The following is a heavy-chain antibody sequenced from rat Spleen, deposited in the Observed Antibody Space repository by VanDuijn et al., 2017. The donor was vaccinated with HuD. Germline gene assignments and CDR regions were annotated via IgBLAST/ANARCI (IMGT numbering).Heavy chain of an antibody. J-gene: IGHJ4*01. D-gene: IGHD1-2*01. Sequence: QVQLKESGPGPVQPSQTLSLTCTVSGFSLTSYHVSWVRQPPGKGLEWMGVMWTVVSTAYNSLLKSRLSISRDTSKSQVFLKMNSLQPEDTATYYCARYSTSYVMDAWGQGASVTVSS. V-gene: IGHV2-43*01. CDR3: ARYSTSYVMDA. CDR2: MWTVVST. CDR1: GFSLTSYH.